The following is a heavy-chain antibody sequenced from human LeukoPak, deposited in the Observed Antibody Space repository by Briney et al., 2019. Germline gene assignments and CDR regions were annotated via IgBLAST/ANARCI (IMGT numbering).Heavy chain of an antibody. CDR1: GFTFSSYA. CDR3: AKEDAYYDSSGYYYRGAFDI. V-gene: IGHV3-23*01. D-gene: IGHD3-22*01. J-gene: IGHJ3*02. CDR2: ISGSGGST. Sequence: PGGSLRLSCAASGFTFSSYAMSWVRQAPGKGLEWVSAISGSGGSTYYADSVKGRFTISRDNSKNTLYLQMNSLRAEDTVVYYCAKEDAYYDSSGYYYRGAFDIWGQGTMVTVSS.